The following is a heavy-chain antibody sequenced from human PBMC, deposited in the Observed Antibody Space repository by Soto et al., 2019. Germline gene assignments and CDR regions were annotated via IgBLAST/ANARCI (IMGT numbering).Heavy chain of an antibody. CDR1: GGSISSGGYS. Sequence: SETLSLTCAVSGGSISSGGYSWSWIRQPPGKGLEWIGYIYHSGSTYYNPSLKSRVTISVDRSKNQFSLKLSPVTAADTAVYYCALITMISGRAFDIWGQGTMVTVSS. V-gene: IGHV4-30-2*01. J-gene: IGHJ3*02. CDR2: IYHSGST. CDR3: ALITMISGRAFDI. D-gene: IGHD3-22*01.